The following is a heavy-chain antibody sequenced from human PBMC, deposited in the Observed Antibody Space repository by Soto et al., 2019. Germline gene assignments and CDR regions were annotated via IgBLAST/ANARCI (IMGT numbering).Heavy chain of an antibody. CDR2: IWYDGSNK. Sequence: SLRLSCAASGFAFSSYGMHWVRQAPGKGLEWVAVIWYDGSNKYYADSVKGRFTISRDNSKNTLYLQMNSVRAEDTAVYYCARDRRRIAVAGFFDYWGQGTLVTVSS. D-gene: IGHD6-19*01. CDR3: ARDRRRIAVAGFFDY. V-gene: IGHV3-33*01. J-gene: IGHJ4*02. CDR1: GFAFSSYG.